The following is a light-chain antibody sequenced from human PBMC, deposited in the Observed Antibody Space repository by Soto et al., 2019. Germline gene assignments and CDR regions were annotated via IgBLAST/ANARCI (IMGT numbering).Light chain of an antibody. CDR3: AAWDDSLNGYV. V-gene: IGLV1-44*01. CDR2: SNN. Sequence: VLTQPPSASGTPGQRVTISCSGSSSNIGSNTVNWYQQLPGTAPKLLIYSNNQRPSGVPDRFSGSKSGASASLAISGLQSEDEADYYCAAWDDSLNGYVFGTGTKVTVL. CDR1: SSNIGSNT. J-gene: IGLJ1*01.